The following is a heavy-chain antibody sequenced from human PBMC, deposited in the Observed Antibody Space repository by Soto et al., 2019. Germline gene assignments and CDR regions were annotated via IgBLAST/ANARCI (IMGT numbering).Heavy chain of an antibody. Sequence: GESLKISCKGSGYSFTSYWIGWVRQMPGKGLEWMGIIYPGDSDTRYSPSFQGQVTISADKSISTAYLQWSSLKASDTAMYYCARGGPEGIAARPVNYWGQGTLVTVSS. J-gene: IGHJ4*02. CDR2: IYPGDSDT. CDR1: GYSFTSYW. CDR3: ARGGPEGIAARPVNY. V-gene: IGHV5-51*01. D-gene: IGHD6-6*01.